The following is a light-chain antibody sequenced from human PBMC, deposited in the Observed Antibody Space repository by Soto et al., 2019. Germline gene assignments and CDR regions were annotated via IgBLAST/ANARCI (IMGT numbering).Light chain of an antibody. CDR3: SSYTTGGSYV. J-gene: IGLJ1*01. V-gene: IGLV2-14*01. CDR1: SSDVGGYNS. Sequence: QSALTQPASVSGSPGLSIAISCTGTSSDVGGYNSASWYQQQPGKVPKLMIYDVSNRPSGVSNRFSGSKSGNTASLTISGLQAEDEGDYYCSSYTTGGSYVFGTGTKLTVL. CDR2: DVS.